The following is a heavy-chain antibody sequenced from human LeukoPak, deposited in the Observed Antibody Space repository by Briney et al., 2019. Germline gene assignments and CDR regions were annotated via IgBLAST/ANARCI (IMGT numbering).Heavy chain of an antibody. D-gene: IGHD3-10*01. CDR2: IYYTGST. CDR1: GGSISSYY. Sequence: SKTLSLTCTVSGGSISSYYWSWIRQPPGKGLEWIGYIYYTGSTNYNPSLKSRLTISVDTSKNHFSLMLSSVTAADTAVYYCARDVVYYYGSGSPGGWFDPWGQGTLATVSS. CDR3: ARDVVYYYGSGSPGGWFDP. V-gene: IGHV4-59*01. J-gene: IGHJ5*02.